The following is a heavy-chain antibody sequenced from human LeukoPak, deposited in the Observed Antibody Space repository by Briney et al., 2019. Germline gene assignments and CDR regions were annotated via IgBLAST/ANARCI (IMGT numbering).Heavy chain of an antibody. J-gene: IGHJ5*02. CDR3: ARDIGGSYDYGDYEPCWFDP. CDR2: IYYSGST. D-gene: IGHD4-17*01. V-gene: IGHV4-59*01. CDR1: GGSISSYY. Sequence: SETLSLTCTVSGGSISSYYWSWIRQPPGKGLEWIGYIYYSGSTNYNPSLKSRVTISVDTSKNQFSLKLSSVTAADTAVYYCARDIGGSYDYGDYEPCWFDPWGQGTLVTVSS.